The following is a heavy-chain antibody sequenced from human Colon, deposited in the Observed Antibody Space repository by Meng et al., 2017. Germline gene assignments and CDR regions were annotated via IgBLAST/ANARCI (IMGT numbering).Heavy chain of an antibody. CDR1: GFTFSSYS. CDR3: ARAQSPRLVPSDTYYYYGMDV. V-gene: IGHV3-21*01. D-gene: IGHD6-19*01. Sequence: GESLKISCAASGFTFSSYSMNWVRQAPGKGLEWVSSISSSSSYIYYADSVKGRFTISRDNAKNSLYLQMNSLRAEDTAVYYCARAQSPRLVPSDTYYYYGMDVWCQETTVTVSS. CDR2: ISSSSSYI. J-gene: IGHJ6*02.